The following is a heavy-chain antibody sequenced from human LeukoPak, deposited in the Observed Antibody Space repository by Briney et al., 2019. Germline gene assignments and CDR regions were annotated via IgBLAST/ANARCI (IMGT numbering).Heavy chain of an antibody. CDR3: AHPTDPYSYGSFDY. Sequence: SGPTLVNPTQTLTLTCTFSGFSLSTSGVGVGWIRQPPGKALEWLALIYWNDDKRYSPSLKSRLTITKDTSKNQVVLTMTNMDPVDTATYYCAHPTDPYSYGSFDYWGQGTLATVSS. V-gene: IGHV2-5*01. J-gene: IGHJ4*02. CDR1: GFSLSTSGVG. D-gene: IGHD5-18*01. CDR2: IYWNDDK.